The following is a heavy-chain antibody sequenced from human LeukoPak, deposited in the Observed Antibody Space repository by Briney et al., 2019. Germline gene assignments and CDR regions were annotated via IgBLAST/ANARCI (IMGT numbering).Heavy chain of an antibody. CDR1: GFTFSSAW. CDR3: STEDGRN. CDR2: IKTKAEDETT. J-gene: IGHJ4*02. V-gene: IGHV3-15*01. D-gene: IGHD1-26*01. Sequence: PGGSLRLSCAASGFTFSSAWMSWVRQAPGKGLEWVGRIKTKAEDETTDYAAPVKGRFTISRDDSKTTLYLQMNSLNTEDTAVYFCSTEDGRNWGQGTLVTVSP.